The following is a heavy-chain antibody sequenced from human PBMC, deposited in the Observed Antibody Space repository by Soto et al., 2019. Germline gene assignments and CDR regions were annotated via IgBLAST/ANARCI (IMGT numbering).Heavy chain of an antibody. J-gene: IGHJ4*02. CDR3: ARVRIVGSTTFDS. CDR2: ISYSGST. V-gene: IGHV4-30-4*01. Sequence: QVQLQESGPGLVKPSQTLSLTCTVSGGSIRSEDYYWSWIRQPPGKGLEWIGYISYSGSTAYKSSLRNRVINSSDTSKNQVSLKLNSATAADTAVYYCARVRIVGSTTFDSWGQGTLVTVSS. D-gene: IGHD1-26*01. CDR1: GGSIRSEDYY.